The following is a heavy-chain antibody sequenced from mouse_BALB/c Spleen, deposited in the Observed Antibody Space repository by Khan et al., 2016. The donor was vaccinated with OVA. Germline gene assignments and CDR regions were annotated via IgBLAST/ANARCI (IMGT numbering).Heavy chain of an antibody. Sequence: EVELVESGGDLVKPGGSLKLSCAASGFTFSSYSMSWVRQTPDKRLEWVASISSGGDYTNYQDSVKGRATISRDNAKNTLYLQMSGLKSEDTAMYCCADNLTGWFAYWGQGTLVTVSA. V-gene: IGHV5-6*01. CDR3: ADNLTGWFAY. CDR2: ISSGGDYT. CDR1: GFTFSSYS. D-gene: IGHD4-1*01. J-gene: IGHJ3*01.